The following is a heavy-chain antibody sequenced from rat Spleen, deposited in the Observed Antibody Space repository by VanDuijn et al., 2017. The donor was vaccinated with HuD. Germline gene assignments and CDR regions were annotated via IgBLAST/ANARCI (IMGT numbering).Heavy chain of an antibody. J-gene: IGHJ3*01. Sequence: EVQLVESGGGLVQPGRSLKLSCVASGFTFNNYWMTWIRQAPTKGLEWVASISPSGGSTYYRDSVKGRFTISRDNVKSILYLQMDSLRSEDTATYYCVSHGARISRFAYWGQGTLVTVSS. CDR3: VSHGARISRFAY. CDR2: ISPSGGST. D-gene: IGHD2-7*01. V-gene: IGHV5-31*01. CDR1: GFTFNNYW.